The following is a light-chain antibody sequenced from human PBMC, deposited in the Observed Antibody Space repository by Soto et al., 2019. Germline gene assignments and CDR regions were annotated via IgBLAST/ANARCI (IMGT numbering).Light chain of an antibody. J-gene: IGLJ1*01. Sequence: TISCTGTSSDVGGYNYVSWYQHHPGKAPKLMIYDVSNRPSGVSNRFSGPKSGNTASLSISGLQPEDEADYYCSSYRTSNTRQIVCGTGTKVTVL. CDR2: DVS. CDR3: SSYRTSNTRQIV. CDR1: SSDVGGYNY. V-gene: IGLV2-14*03.